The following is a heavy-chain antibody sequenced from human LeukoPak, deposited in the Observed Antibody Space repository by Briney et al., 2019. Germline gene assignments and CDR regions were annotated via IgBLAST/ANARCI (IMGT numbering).Heavy chain of an antibody. Sequence: ASVKVSCKVSGYTLTEMSIHWVRQAPGGALEWMVGFDPEDGETVYAPKFQGRVTMTEDTSADAAYMELSSLRSEDTAVYYCTTCLNGAGQPVAIYYYGMDVWGQGTTVTVSS. CDR3: TTCLNGAGQPVAIYYYGMDV. CDR2: FDPEDGET. V-gene: IGHV1-24*01. D-gene: IGHD2-2*01. CDR1: GYTLTEMS. J-gene: IGHJ6*02.